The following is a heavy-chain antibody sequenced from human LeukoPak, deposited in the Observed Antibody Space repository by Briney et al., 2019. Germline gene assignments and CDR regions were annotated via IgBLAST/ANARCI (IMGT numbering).Heavy chain of an antibody. J-gene: IGHJ4*02. Sequence: GGSLRLSCAASGFSFSDHWLDWVRQAPGKGLEWVAHIKGDGSQKYYVDSVKGRFTISRDNAKTSLYLQMDSLRAEGTAVYYCARNRGWLQFDYWGQGTLVTVYS. D-gene: IGHD5-12*01. CDR3: ARNRGWLQFDY. CDR2: IKGDGSQK. CDR1: GFSFSDHW. V-gene: IGHV3-7*03.